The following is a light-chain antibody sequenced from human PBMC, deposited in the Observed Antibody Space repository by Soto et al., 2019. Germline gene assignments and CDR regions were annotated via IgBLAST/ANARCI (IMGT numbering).Light chain of an antibody. CDR1: QDIRTE. CDR3: LQDFKYPRT. CDR2: GTF. Sequence: AIQMTQSPPSLSASVGDRVTITCRASQDIRTELGWYQQKPGKTPRLLIYGTFSLQSGVPSRFSGSGSGTDFTLTISSLQPDDFATYYCLQDFKYPRTFGQGTKVDIK. V-gene: IGKV1-6*01. J-gene: IGKJ1*01.